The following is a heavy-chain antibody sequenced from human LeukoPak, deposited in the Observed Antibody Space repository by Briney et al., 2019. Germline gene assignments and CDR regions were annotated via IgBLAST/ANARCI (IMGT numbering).Heavy chain of an antibody. D-gene: IGHD5-18*01. J-gene: IGHJ4*02. V-gene: IGHV3-74*01. CDR1: GFTFNNYW. CDR3: ARGYSSGYRIDY. CDR2: INNDGSST. Sequence: GGSLRLSCAVSGFTFNNYWMHLVRQAPGKGLVWVSRINNDGSSTSYADSVKGRFTISRDNAKNTLYLQMNSLRAEDTAVYYCARGYSSGYRIDYWGQGALVTVSS.